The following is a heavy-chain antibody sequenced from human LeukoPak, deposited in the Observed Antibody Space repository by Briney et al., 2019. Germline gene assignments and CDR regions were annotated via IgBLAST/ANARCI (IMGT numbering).Heavy chain of an antibody. CDR3: AFSSIRFYYYYGMDV. CDR1: GFTFSSYA. D-gene: IGHD2-2*01. CDR2: ISGSGGST. V-gene: IGHV3-23*01. Sequence: GGSLRLSCAASGFTFSSYAMSWVRQAPGKGLEWVSAISGSGGSTYYADSVKGRFTISRDNSKNTLYLQMNSLRAEDTAVYYCAFSSIRFYYYYGMDVWGQGTTVTVSS. J-gene: IGHJ6*02.